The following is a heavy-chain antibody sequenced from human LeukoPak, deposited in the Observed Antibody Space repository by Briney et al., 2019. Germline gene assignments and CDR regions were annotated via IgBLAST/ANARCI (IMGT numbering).Heavy chain of an antibody. CDR2: IKPDGTDK. Sequence: GGSLRLSCAASGFTSSHYWMSWVRQAPGKGLEWVANIKPDGTDKYYVDSVKGRLTISKDNAKNTLYLQMDSLRAEDTAVYYCAREDMWAFDMWGQGTMVTVSS. CDR3: AREDMWAFDM. CDR1: GFTSSHYW. D-gene: IGHD2-15*01. V-gene: IGHV3-7*01. J-gene: IGHJ3*02.